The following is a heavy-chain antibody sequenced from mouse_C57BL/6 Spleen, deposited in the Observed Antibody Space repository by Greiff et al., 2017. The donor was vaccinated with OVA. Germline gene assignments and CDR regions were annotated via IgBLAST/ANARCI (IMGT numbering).Heavy chain of an antibody. V-gene: IGHV1-62-2*01. CDR3: ARHEVYDDYGDRAWFAY. CDR2: FYPGSGSI. J-gene: IGHJ3*01. D-gene: IGHD2-4*01. CDR1: GYTFTEYT. Sequence: VQLQQSGAELVKPGASVKLSCKASGYTFTEYTIHWVKQRSGQGLEWIGWFYPGSGSIKYNEKFKDKATLTADKSSSTVYMELSRLTSEDSAVYFCARHEVYDDYGDRAWFAYWGQGTLVTVSA.